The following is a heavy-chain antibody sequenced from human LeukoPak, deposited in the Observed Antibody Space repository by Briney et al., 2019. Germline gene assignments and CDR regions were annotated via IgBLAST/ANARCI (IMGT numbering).Heavy chain of an antibody. CDR3: ARHVGGFSFYYFDY. CDR2: IYYSGST. D-gene: IGHD3-16*02. CDR1: GGSISSGGYY. Sequence: NASQTLSLTCTVSGGSISSGGYYWSWIRQPPGKGLEWIGYIYYSGSTNYNPSLKSRVTISVDTSKNQFSLKLSSVTAADTAVYYCARHVGGFSFYYFDYWGQGTLVTVSS. J-gene: IGHJ4*02. V-gene: IGHV4-61*08.